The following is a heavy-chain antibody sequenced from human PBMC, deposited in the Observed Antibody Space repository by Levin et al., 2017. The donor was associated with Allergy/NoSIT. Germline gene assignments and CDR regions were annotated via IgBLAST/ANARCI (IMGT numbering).Heavy chain of an antibody. CDR3: ARSSRSSSWYVEFLFDWFDP. CDR1: GGSVSSGSYY. CDR2: IYYSGST. V-gene: IGHV4-61*01. J-gene: IGHJ5*02. Sequence: SETLSLTCTVSGGSVSSGSYYWSWIRQPPGKGLEWIGYIYYSGSTNYNPSLKSRVTISVDTSKNQFSLKLSSVTAADTAVYYCARSSRSSSWYVEFLFDWFDPWGQGTLVTVSS. D-gene: IGHD6-13*01.